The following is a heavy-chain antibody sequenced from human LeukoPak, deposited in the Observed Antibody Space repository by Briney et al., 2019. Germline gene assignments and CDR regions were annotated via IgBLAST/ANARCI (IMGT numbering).Heavy chain of an antibody. V-gene: IGHV4-59*01. CDR3: GRDHHGSSF. Sequence: SETLSLTCTVSGGSINNYYWSWIRQPPGKGLEWIGYIYYTGSATYNPSLKGRVTMSVDASKNQFSLKLNSVTAADTAVYFCGRDHHGSSFWGQGTLVAVSS. CDR2: IYYTGSA. CDR1: GGSINNYY. J-gene: IGHJ4*02. D-gene: IGHD6-13*01.